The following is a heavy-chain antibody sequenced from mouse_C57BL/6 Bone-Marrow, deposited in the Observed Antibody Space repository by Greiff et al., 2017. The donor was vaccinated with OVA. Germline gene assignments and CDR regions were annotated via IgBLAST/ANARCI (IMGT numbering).Heavy chain of an antibody. Sequence: EVQLQQSGPELVKPGASVKISCKASGYTFTDYYMNWVKQSHGKSLEWIGDINPNNGGTSYNQKFKGKATLTVDKSSSTAYMELRSLTSEDSAVYYCATSPLFDDWGQGTTLTVSS. CDR2: INPNNGGT. D-gene: IGHD6-1*01. CDR3: ATSPLFDD. J-gene: IGHJ2*01. CDR1: GYTFTDYY. V-gene: IGHV1-26*01.